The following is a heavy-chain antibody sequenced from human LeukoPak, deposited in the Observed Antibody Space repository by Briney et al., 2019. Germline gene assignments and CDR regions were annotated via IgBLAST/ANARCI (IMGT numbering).Heavy chain of an antibody. Sequence: GGSLRLSCAASGFTFSSYWMSWVRQAPGKGLEWVASIKQDGSEKYYVASVKGRFTISSDNAKNSLYLQMNILRAEDTAVYYCARGRDRGNYAPLGYWGQGTLVTVSS. V-gene: IGHV3-7*01. CDR3: ARGRDRGNYAPLGY. CDR2: IKQDGSEK. D-gene: IGHD1-7*01. J-gene: IGHJ4*02. CDR1: GFTFSSYW.